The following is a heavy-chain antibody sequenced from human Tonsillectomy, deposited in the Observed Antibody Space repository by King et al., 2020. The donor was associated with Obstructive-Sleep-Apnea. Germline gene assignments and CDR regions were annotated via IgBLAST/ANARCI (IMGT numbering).Heavy chain of an antibody. CDR1: GFTFDYYA. D-gene: IGHD6-19*01. CDR2: ISWNSGWM. V-gene: IGHV3-9*01. J-gene: IGHJ4*02. Sequence: VQLVESGGGLVQPGRSLRISCAASGFTFDYYAMHWVQQAPGKGLEWVPGISWNSGWMGYAYSLKGRFTISRDHAKNSLYLTMNSLRAEDTALYYCAKDLSSGWYSPLDCWGQGTLVTVSS. CDR3: AKDLSSGWYSPLDC.